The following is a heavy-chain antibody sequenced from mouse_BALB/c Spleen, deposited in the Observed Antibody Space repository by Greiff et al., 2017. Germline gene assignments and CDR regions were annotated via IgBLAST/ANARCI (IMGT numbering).Heavy chain of an antibody. V-gene: IGHV1-9*01. CDR3: ARDGYHYAMDY. D-gene: IGHD1-2*01. CDR2: ILPGSGST. J-gene: IGHJ4*01. CDR1: GYTFSSYW. Sequence: VQLVESGAELMKPGASVKISCKATGYTFSSYWIEWVKQRPGHGLEWIGEILPGSGSTNYNEKFKGKATFTADTSSNTAYMQLSSLTSEDSAVYYCARDGYHYAMDYWGQGTSVTVSS.